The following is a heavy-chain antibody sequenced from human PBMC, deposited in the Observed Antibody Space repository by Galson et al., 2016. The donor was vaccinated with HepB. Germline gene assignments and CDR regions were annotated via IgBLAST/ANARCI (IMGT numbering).Heavy chain of an antibody. CDR3: ARVGYNNYELFQDYYQYYGLDG. CDR2: IYASGST. J-gene: IGHJ6*04. V-gene: IGHV4-4*07. CDR1: GGSISSYY. Sequence: SETLSLTCTVSGGSISSYYWSWFRQPAGKGLEWIGRIYASGSTNYNPSLKSRVTMSVDTSKNQFSLKLSSVTAADTAVYYCARVGYNNYELFQDYYQYYGLDGWGKGTTVTVSS. D-gene: IGHD3-10*01.